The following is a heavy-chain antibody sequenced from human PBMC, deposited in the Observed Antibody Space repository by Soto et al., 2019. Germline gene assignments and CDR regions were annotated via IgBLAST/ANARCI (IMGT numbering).Heavy chain of an antibody. D-gene: IGHD1-26*01. J-gene: IGHJ4*02. CDR1: WGHIRDFG. CDR2: IYASGSP. V-gene: IGHV4-59*01. CDR3: ARGVGSSPPRY. Sequence: AFEPPSLPKTISWGHIRDFGWRWVRQPPGHELEWIGYIYASGSPYYNPSLRSRVTISADTSKNQISLKLTSPTAADTAVYYCARGVGSSPPRYWGRGTLVTVSS.